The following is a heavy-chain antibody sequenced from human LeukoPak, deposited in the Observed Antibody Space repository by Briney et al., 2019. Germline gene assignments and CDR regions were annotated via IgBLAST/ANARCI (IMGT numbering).Heavy chain of an antibody. CDR2: INPSGGST. Sequence: ASVKVSRKASGYTFTSYYMHWVRQAPGQGLEWMGIINPSGGSTSYAQKFQGRVTMTRDMSTSTVYMGLRSLRSDDTAVYYCVGGYCSGGSCLEPYWGQGTLVTVSS. J-gene: IGHJ4*02. CDR1: GYTFTSYY. CDR3: VGGYCSGGSCLEPY. V-gene: IGHV1-46*01. D-gene: IGHD2-15*01.